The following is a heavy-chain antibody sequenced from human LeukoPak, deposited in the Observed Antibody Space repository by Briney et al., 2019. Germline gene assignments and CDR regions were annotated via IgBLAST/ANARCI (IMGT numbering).Heavy chain of an antibody. CDR1: GFTFTTYW. V-gene: IGHV3-7*01. Sequence: SGESLRLSCAASGFTFTTYWMTWVRQAPGKGLEWVANINQDGTEKYYVDSVKGRFTISRDNAKNSVSLQLDSLRPEDTALYYCAREGKVAALDYWGQGSLVTVSA. CDR3: AREGKVAALDY. D-gene: IGHD2-15*01. CDR2: INQDGTEK. J-gene: IGHJ4*02.